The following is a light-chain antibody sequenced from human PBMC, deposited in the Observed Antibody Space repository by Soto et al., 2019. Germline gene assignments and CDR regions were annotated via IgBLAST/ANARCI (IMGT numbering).Light chain of an antibody. V-gene: IGKV3-20*01. Sequence: EFVLTQSPGTLSLSPGERATLSCRASQTVRNNYLAWYQQKPGQAPRLLIYDASSRATGIPDRFSGGGSRTDFTLTISRLEPEDFAVYYCQQFSSYPLTFGGGTKVVIK. CDR2: DAS. CDR1: QTVRNNY. CDR3: QQFSSYPLT. J-gene: IGKJ4*01.